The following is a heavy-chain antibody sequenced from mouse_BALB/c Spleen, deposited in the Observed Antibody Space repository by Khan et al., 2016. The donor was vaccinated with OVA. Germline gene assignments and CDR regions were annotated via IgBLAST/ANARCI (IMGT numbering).Heavy chain of an antibody. CDR1: GYTFTSYW. D-gene: IGHD2-2*01. J-gene: IGHJ3*01. Sequence: VKLQESGAELVRPGASVKLSCKASGYTFTSYWMNWVRQRPGQGLDWIGKINPSDSETHYNQMFKDKATLTVDKSSGTAYMQLSSLTSADSAVYYCARREKYGYDPSWFAYWGQGTLVTVSA. V-gene: IGHV1-61*01. CDR3: ARREKYGYDPSWFAY. CDR2: INPSDSET.